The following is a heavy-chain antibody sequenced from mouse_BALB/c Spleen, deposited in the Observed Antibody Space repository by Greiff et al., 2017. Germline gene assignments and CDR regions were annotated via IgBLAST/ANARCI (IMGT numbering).Heavy chain of an antibody. CDR3: ARWVGAMDY. V-gene: IGHV1S56*01. CDR2: IYPGNVNT. J-gene: IGHJ4*01. Sequence: VQLQQSGPELVKPGASVRISCKASGYTFTSYYIHWVKQRPGQGLEWIGWIYPGNVNTKYNEKFKGKATLTADKSSSTAYMQLSSLTSEDSAVYFCARWVGAMDYWGQGTSVTVSS. CDR1: GYTFTSYY.